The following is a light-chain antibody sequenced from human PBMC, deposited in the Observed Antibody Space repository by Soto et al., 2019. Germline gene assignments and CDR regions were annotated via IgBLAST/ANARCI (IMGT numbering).Light chain of an antibody. J-gene: IGKJ1*01. V-gene: IGKV3-20*01. CDR2: GAS. Sequence: EIVLTQSPGTLSLSPGERATLSCRASQSVSSSYLAWYQQKPGQAPRLLIYGASSRATGIPDRFSGSGSGTVFTLTISRLEPEDFAVYYCQQYGSSPPRAFGQGNKVEIK. CDR3: QQYGSSPPRA. CDR1: QSVSSSY.